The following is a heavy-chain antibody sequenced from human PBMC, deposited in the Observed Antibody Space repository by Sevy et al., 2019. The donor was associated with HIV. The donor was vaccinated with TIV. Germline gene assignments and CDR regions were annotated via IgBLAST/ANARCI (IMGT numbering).Heavy chain of an antibody. V-gene: IGHV3-15*01. CDR2: IKSKTDGGTT. D-gene: IGHD3-10*01. Sequence: GGSLRLSCAASGFTFSNARMSWVRQAPGKGLEWVGRIKSKTDGGTTNNAAPVKGGFTISRQDSNNTLYLQMNSLKTEDTAIYYCTTDSKKRGLSALLDYWGQGTLVTVSS. CDR1: GFTFSNAR. J-gene: IGHJ4*02. CDR3: TTDSKKRGLSALLDY.